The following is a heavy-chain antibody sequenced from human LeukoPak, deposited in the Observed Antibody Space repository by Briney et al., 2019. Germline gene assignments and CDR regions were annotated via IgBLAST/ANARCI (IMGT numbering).Heavy chain of an antibody. CDR2: IYTSGST. Sequence: KTSETLSLTCTVSGGSISSYYWSWIRQPAGKGLEWIGRIYTSGSTNYNPSLKSRVTMSVDTSKNQFSLKLSSVTAADTAVYYCARDAYDSSGYSAFDIRGQGTMVTVSS. D-gene: IGHD3-22*01. CDR3: ARDAYDSSGYSAFDI. J-gene: IGHJ3*02. CDR1: GGSISSYY. V-gene: IGHV4-4*07.